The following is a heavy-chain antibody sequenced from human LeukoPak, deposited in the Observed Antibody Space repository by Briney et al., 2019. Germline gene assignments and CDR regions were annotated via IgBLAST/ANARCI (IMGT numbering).Heavy chain of an antibody. J-gene: IGHJ4*02. CDR2: INHSGST. CDR1: GGSVSPYY. D-gene: IGHD2-2*01. V-gene: IGHV4-34*01. Sequence: PSETLSLTCTVSGGSVSPYYWSWIRQPPGKGLEWIGEINHSGSTNYNPSLKSRVTISVDTSKNQFSLKLSSVTAADTAVYYCARGGELGYCSSTSCNDYGSFDYWGQGTLVTVSS. CDR3: ARGGELGYCSSTSCNDYGSFDY.